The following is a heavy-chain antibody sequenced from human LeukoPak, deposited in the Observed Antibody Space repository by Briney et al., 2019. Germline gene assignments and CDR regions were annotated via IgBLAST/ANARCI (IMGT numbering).Heavy chain of an antibody. CDR3: ARDYRRDGYNYENY. J-gene: IGHJ4*02. V-gene: IGHV1-69*04. Sequence: ASVKVSCKASGGTFSSYAISWVRQAPGQGLEWTGRIIPILGIANYAQKFQGRVTITADKSTSTAYMELSSLRSEDTAVYYCARDYRRDGYNYENYWGQGTLVTVSS. D-gene: IGHD5-24*01. CDR1: GGTFSSYA. CDR2: IIPILGIA.